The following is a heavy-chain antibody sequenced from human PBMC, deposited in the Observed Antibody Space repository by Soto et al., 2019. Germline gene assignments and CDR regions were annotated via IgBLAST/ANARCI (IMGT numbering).Heavy chain of an antibody. D-gene: IGHD2-21*02. J-gene: IGHJ4*02. CDR2: VYHSGNP. V-gene: IGHV4-30-2*01. Sequence: QLQLQESGSGLVKPSQTLSLTCAVSGGSISSGGYSWSWIRQPPGKGLEGIGYVYHSGNPYYIPSLKGRVTISLDRSKNQFSLELGSVTAADTAVYYCARLALVTRIFDYWGQGTLVTVSS. CDR1: GGSISSGGYS. CDR3: ARLALVTRIFDY.